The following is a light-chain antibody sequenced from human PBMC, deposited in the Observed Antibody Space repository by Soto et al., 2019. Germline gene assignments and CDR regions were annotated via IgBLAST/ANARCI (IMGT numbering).Light chain of an antibody. CDR2: DAS. V-gene: IGKV1-12*01. Sequence: DIPMTQSPSSVSASIGDRVTITCRASQDIYRLLAWYQQKPGKAPKLLISDASNLHSGVPSRISGSGSGTDFTLTISRLQPEDSATYYCLQARAFPLTLGQGTNVEIK. J-gene: IGKJ1*01. CDR3: LQARAFPLT. CDR1: QDIYRL.